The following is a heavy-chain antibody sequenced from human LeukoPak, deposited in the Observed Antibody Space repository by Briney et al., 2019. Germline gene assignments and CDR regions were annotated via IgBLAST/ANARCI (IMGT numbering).Heavy chain of an antibody. CDR2: ISSSGSTI. J-gene: IGHJ6*04. V-gene: IGHV3-48*03. CDR1: GFTFSSYE. CDR3: AELGITMIGGV. D-gene: IGHD3-10*02. Sequence: GRSLRPSCAASGFTFSSYEMSWVRQAPGNGLGWDSYISSSGSTIYYADSVKGRFTISRDNAKNSLYLQMNSLRAEDTAVYYCAELGITMIGGVWGKGTTVTISS.